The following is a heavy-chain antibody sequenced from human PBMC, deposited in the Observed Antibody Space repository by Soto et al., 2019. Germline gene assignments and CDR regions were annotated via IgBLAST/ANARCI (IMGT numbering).Heavy chain of an antibody. J-gene: IGHJ3*01. Sequence: QLQLQESGPGLVKPSETLSLTCTVSGGSIISSSYYWGWIRQPPGKGLEWIGSIYSSGSTYYNPSLKSRVTISVDTSKNQFSLKLSSVTAADTAVHYCATPVSSGYQAFEVWGHGTMVTVSS. CDR1: GGSIISSSYY. V-gene: IGHV4-39*01. CDR3: ATPVSSGYQAFEV. CDR2: IYSSGST. D-gene: IGHD3-22*01.